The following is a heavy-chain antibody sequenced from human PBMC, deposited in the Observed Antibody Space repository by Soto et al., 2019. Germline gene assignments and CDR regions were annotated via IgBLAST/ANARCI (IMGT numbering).Heavy chain of an antibody. CDR1: GGTFSSYA. Sequence: SVKVSCKASGGTFSSYAISWVRQAPGQGLEWMGGIIPIFGTANYAQKFQGRVTITADKSTSTAYMELSSLRSEDTAVYYCAREGLTGTTGFYYYYYGMDVWVQGATVTVS. CDR3: AREGLTGTTGFYYYYYGMDV. D-gene: IGHD1-7*01. J-gene: IGHJ6*02. CDR2: IIPIFGTA. V-gene: IGHV1-69*06.